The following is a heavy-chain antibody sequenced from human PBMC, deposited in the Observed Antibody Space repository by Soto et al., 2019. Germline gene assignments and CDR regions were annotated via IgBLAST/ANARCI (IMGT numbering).Heavy chain of an antibody. Sequence: GGSLRLSCAASGFSLVSYWMHWVRQVPGEGLAWVSRINGNADNSDYADSVKGRFTISRDNAMNRLYLQMDSLRADDTGVYYCVRDFRGAVAGSEFDHWGQGTLVTVS. CDR2: INGNADNS. J-gene: IGHJ4*02. CDR1: GFSLVSYW. V-gene: IGHV3-74*01. CDR3: VRDFRGAVAGSEFDH. D-gene: IGHD6-19*01.